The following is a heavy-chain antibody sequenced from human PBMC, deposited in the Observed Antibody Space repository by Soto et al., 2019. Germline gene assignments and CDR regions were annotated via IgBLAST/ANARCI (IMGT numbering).Heavy chain of an antibody. CDR2: INPNSGGT. Sequence: QVQLVQSGAEVKKPGASVKVSCKASGYTFTGYYMHWVRQAPGQGLEWMGWINPNSGGTNYAQKFQGWXTXXXXXXXXXXXXXXXXXXXXXXXXXXCARDLGYSETHGSNAFDIWGQGTMVTVSS. D-gene: IGHD1-26*01. J-gene: IGHJ3*02. CDR1: GYTFTGYY. V-gene: IGHV1-2*04. CDR3: ARDLGYSETHGSNAFDI.